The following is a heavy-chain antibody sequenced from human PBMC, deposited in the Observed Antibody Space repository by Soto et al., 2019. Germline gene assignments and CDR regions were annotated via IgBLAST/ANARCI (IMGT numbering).Heavy chain of an antibody. CDR3: AKTLEVAGRRPPGNGMDV. J-gene: IGHJ6*02. CDR2: ISGSGTSA. CDR1: GFTFSRHA. D-gene: IGHD6-19*01. Sequence: EVQVLESGGGLVQPGGSLRLSCAASGFTFSRHAMNWVRLAPGKGLEWVSGISGSGTSAYYADSVRGRFTISRDNSRSTLFLQMNSLRADDTALYYCAKTLEVAGRRPPGNGMDVWGQGTTVTVPS. V-gene: IGHV3-23*01.